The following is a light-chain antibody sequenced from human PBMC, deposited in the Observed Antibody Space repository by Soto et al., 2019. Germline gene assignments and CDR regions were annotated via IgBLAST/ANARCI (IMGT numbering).Light chain of an antibody. CDR3: QQYNNYPRT. V-gene: IGKV1-5*03. Sequence: DIQMTQSPSTLSASVGDRVTITCRASQSISSWLAWYQQRPGKAPKLLIYKASTLESGVPSNFSGSGSGTEFTLTISNLQPDDFATYFCQQYNNYPRTFGQGPRWIS. CDR2: KAS. CDR1: QSISSW. J-gene: IGKJ1*01.